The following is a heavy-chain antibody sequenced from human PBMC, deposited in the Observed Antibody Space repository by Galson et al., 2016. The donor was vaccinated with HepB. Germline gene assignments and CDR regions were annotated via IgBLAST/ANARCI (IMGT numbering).Heavy chain of an antibody. Sequence: SLRLSCAASGFTFDDYAMHWVRQAPGKGLEWISGINFNSVIIGYADSVKGRFTISRDNAKNSLYLQMNAPRAEDMALYYCVKDTDGVVVAATGGLGPWGQGTLVTVPS. CDR1: GFTFDDYA. CDR3: VKDTDGVVVAATGGLGP. CDR2: INFNSVII. V-gene: IGHV3-9*03. D-gene: IGHD2-15*01. J-gene: IGHJ5*02.